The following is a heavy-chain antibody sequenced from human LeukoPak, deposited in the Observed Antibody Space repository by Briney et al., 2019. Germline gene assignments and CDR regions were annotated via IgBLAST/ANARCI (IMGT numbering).Heavy chain of an antibody. CDR1: GGSISGSTYY. D-gene: IGHD2-15*01. J-gene: IGHJ4*02. Sequence: SETLSLTCDVSGGSISGSTYYWGWICQPPGKGLEWIANIYYSGTTYYNPSLKSRATISADTSKNQFSLGLSSVTAADTAVYYCARGYCTGGNCYSPPDYWGQGILVTVSS. CDR2: IYYSGTT. CDR3: ARGYCTGGNCYSPPDY. V-gene: IGHV4-39*01.